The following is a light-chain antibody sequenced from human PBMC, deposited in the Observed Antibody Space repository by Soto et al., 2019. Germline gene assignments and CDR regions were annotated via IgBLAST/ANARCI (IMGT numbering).Light chain of an antibody. CDR1: SSNIGAGYD. CDR3: QSYDSSLSVV. CDR2: GNS. J-gene: IGLJ2*01. V-gene: IGLV1-40*01. Sequence: QSVLTQPPSVSGAPGQRVTISCTGSSSNIGAGYDVHWYQQLPGTAPKLLIYGNSNRPSGVPDRFSGSKSGTSASLAITKLQAEDDADYYCQSYDSSLSVVFGGGTQLTVL.